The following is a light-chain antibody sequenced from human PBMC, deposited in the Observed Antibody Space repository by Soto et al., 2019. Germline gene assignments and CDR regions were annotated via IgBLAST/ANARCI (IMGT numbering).Light chain of an antibody. CDR3: QQYGSSPLT. CDR2: GAS. J-gene: IGKJ4*01. Sequence: EIVLTQSPGTLYLSPGERATLSCRASQSVSSSYLAWYQQKPGQAPRLLIYGASSRATGIPDRFSGSGSGTDFTLTISRLEPEDFAVYYGQQYGSSPLTFGGGTKVEIK. V-gene: IGKV3-20*01. CDR1: QSVSSSY.